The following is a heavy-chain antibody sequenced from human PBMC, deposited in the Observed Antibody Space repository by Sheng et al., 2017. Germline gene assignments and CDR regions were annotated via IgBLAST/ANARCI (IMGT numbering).Heavy chain of an antibody. CDR2: ISGSGGST. CDR1: GFTFSSYA. D-gene: IGHD6-13*01. CDR3: ANFNPPPQYSSSWLNPDYYYYGMDV. Sequence: EVQLVESGGGLVQPGGSLRLSCAASGFTFSSYAMSWVRQAPGKGLEWVSAISGSGGSTYYADSVKGRFTISRDNSKNTLYLQMNSLRAEDTAVYYCANFNPPPQYSSSWLNPDYYYYGMDVWGQGTTVTVSS. J-gene: IGHJ6*02. V-gene: IGHV3-23*04.